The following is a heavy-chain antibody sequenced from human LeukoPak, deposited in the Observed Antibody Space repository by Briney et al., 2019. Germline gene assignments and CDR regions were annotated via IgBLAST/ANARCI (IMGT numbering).Heavy chain of an antibody. V-gene: IGHV3-7*01. CDR2: IKQDGSEK. Sequence: PGGSLRLSCAASGFTFSSYWMSWVRQAPGKGLEWVANIKQDGSEKYYVDSVKGRFTISRDNAKNSLYLQMNSLRAEDTAVYYCARKLYYYDSSGYYYHDAFDIWGRGTMVTVSS. J-gene: IGHJ3*02. D-gene: IGHD3-22*01. CDR1: GFTFSSYW. CDR3: ARKLYYYDSSGYYYHDAFDI.